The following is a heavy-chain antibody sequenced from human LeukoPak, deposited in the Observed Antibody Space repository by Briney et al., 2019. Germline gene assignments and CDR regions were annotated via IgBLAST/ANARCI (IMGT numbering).Heavy chain of an antibody. V-gene: IGHV3-30-3*01. CDR3: SPATGTTTGYFDL. Sequence: PGGSLRLSCAASKFSFSSHPIHWVRQAPGKGLEWVAVISYDGIYKYYADSVKGRFTISRDNSKNTVYLQMDSLRAEDTAVYYCSPATGTTTGYFDLWGRGTRVTVSS. D-gene: IGHD6-13*01. CDR1: KFSFSSHP. J-gene: IGHJ2*01. CDR2: ISYDGIYK.